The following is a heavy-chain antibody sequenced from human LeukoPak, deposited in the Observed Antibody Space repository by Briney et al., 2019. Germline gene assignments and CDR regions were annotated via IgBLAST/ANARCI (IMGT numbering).Heavy chain of an antibody. CDR3: AREPAPGVRYDSSGQLGV. CDR1: GFTFSSCS. V-gene: IGHV3-48*04. CDR2: ISSSSSTK. J-gene: IGHJ4*02. D-gene: IGHD3-22*01. Sequence: GGSLRLSCAASGFTFSSCSMNWVRQAPGKGLEWVSYISSSSSTKYYADSVKGRFTISRDNAKNPLYLQMNSLRAEDTAVYYCAREPAPGVRYDSSGQLGVWGQGTLVAVSS.